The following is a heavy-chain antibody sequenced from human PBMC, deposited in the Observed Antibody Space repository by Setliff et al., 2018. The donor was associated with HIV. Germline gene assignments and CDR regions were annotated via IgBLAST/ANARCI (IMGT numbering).Heavy chain of an antibody. Sequence: PGGSLRLSCAASGFTYSSYWMGWIRQAPGKGLEWLSYISSSSDSPTKYADSVQGRFTISRDNAKNSLYLQMNSLRVEDTAVYYCVGSPAEAASAAWDEAFDIWGQGTLVTVSS. CDR2: ISSSSDSPT. CDR1: GFTYSSYW. V-gene: IGHV3-48*04. D-gene: IGHD1-26*01. J-gene: IGHJ3*02. CDR3: VGSPAEAASAAWDEAFDI.